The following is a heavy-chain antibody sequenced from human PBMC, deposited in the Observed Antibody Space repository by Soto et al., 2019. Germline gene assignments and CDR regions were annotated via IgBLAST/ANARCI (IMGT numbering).Heavy chain of an antibody. Sequence: PSETLSLTCTVSGGSISINNYYWGWIRQPPGKGLEWIGNILYTGSTSYNPSLSSRVTMSVDTSKSQFSLKLTSVTAADTAVYYCAIGYGDYSDYWGQGTLVTVSS. CDR3: AIGYGDYSDY. CDR1: GGSISINNYY. D-gene: IGHD4-17*01. J-gene: IGHJ4*02. V-gene: IGHV4-39*07. CDR2: ILYTGST.